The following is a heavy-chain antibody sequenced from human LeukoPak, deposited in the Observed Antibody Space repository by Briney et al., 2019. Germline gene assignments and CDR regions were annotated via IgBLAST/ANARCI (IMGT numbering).Heavy chain of an antibody. D-gene: IGHD2-2*01. V-gene: IGHV1-2*04. CDR3: ARGVERDIVVVPAGNDAFDI. Sequence: ASVKVSCKASGYTFTGYYMHWVRQAPGQGLEWMGWINPNSGDTDYAQKFQGWVTMTRDTSISTAYVELSRLRFDDTAVHYCARGVERDIVVVPAGNDAFDIWGQGTMVTVSS. J-gene: IGHJ3*02. CDR1: GYTFTGYY. CDR2: INPNSGDT.